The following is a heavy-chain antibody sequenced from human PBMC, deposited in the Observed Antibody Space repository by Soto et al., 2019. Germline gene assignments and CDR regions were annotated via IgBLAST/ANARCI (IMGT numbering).Heavy chain of an antibody. D-gene: IGHD2-21*02. CDR2: IREDGRET. V-gene: IGHV3-74*03. CDR1: GFTFRNYW. Sequence: EVQLAESGGGLVQPGGSLRLSCAASGFTFRNYWMHWVRQVPGRGLVWVSRIREDGRETTYADSVKGRFTISRDNAKNTLYLEMESLRVEDTGVFYSARKRVTATGTFGFDLWGQGKMVTVPS. CDR3: ARKRVTATGTFGFDL. J-gene: IGHJ3*01.